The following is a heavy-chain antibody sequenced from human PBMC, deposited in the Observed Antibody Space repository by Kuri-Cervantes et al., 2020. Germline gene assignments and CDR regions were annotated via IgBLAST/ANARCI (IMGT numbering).Heavy chain of an antibody. Sequence: SVKVSCKASGGTFSSYAISWVRQAPGQGLEWMGGIIPIFGTANYAQKFQGRVTITADESTSTAYMELSSLRSEDTAVYYCARRRPSSSWYSGRGVGGWFDPWGHGTLVTVSS. CDR2: IIPIFGTA. D-gene: IGHD6-13*01. J-gene: IGHJ5*02. CDR3: ARRRPSSSWYSGRGVGGWFDP. CDR1: GGTFSSYA. V-gene: IGHV1-69*13.